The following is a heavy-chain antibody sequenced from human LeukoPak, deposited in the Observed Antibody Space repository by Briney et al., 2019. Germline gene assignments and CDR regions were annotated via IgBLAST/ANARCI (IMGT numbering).Heavy chain of an antibody. Sequence: SETLSLTCTVSGGSISSGGYYWSWIRQHPGKGVEWIGYIYYSGSTYYNPSLKSRVTISVDTSKNQFSLKLSSVTAADTAVYYCARDTLAGGTTSDYWGQGTLVTVSS. CDR2: IYYSGST. CDR1: GGSISSGGYY. J-gene: IGHJ4*02. CDR3: ARDTLAGGTTSDY. D-gene: IGHD4-23*01. V-gene: IGHV4-31*03.